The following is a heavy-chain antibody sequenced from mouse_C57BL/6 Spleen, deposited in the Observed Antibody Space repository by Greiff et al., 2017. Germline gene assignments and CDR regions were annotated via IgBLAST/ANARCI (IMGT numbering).Heavy chain of an antibody. CDR3: ARIYYDYDGGYYFDY. J-gene: IGHJ2*01. Sequence: EVKLQESGPGLVKPSQSLSLTCSVTGYSITSGYYWNWIRQFPGNKLEWMGYISYDGSNNYNPSLKNRISITRDTSKNQFFLKLNSVTTEDTATYYCARIYYDYDGGYYFDYWGQGTTLTVSS. D-gene: IGHD2-4*01. CDR2: ISYDGSN. V-gene: IGHV3-6*01. CDR1: GYSITSGYY.